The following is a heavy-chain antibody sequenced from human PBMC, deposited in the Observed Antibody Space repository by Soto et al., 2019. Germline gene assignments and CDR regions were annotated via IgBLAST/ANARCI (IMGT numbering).Heavy chain of an antibody. Sequence: GSLSLYFSAPGFPFREYSMHWVRQAPGKGLQYVSTISSDGDITYYADSVKGRFTSSRDNSKNTLYLQMNSLRPEDTAVYYCVKVSTFYDILTGYYSTNFFDPWGQGTLVTVSS. D-gene: IGHD3-9*01. V-gene: IGHV3-64D*06. J-gene: IGHJ5*02. CDR3: VKVSTFYDILTGYYSTNFFDP. CDR2: ISSDGDIT. CDR1: GFPFREYS.